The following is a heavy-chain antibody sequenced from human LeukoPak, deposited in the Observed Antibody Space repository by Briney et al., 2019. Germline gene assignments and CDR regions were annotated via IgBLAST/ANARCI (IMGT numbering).Heavy chain of an antibody. CDR1: GYTFTSYD. CDR3: AKDDVAAFATGYMDV. D-gene: IGHD6-6*01. CDR2: MNPNSGNT. V-gene: IGHV1-8*03. Sequence: ASVKVSCKASGYTFTSYDINWVRQATGQGLEWMGWMNPNSGNTGYAQKFQGRVTITRNTSISTAYMELSSLRSEDTAVYYCAKDDVAAFATGYMDVWGKGTTVTVSS. J-gene: IGHJ6*03.